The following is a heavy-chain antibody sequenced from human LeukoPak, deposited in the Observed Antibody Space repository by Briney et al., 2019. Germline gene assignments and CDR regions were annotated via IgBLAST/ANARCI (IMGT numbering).Heavy chain of an antibody. Sequence: GRSLRLSCAASGLTFDDYAMHWVRQAPGKGLEWVSGISWNSGSIGYADSVKGRFTISRDNAKNSLYLQMNSLRAEDMALYYCAKDLCAVTTGCAFDIRGQGTMVTVSS. CDR2: ISWNSGSI. CDR1: GLTFDDYA. D-gene: IGHD4-17*01. V-gene: IGHV3-9*03. CDR3: AKDLCAVTTGCAFDI. J-gene: IGHJ3*02.